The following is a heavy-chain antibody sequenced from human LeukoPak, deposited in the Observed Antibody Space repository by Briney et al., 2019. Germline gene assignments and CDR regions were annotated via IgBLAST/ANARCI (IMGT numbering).Heavy chain of an antibody. CDR1: GFTFTDYT. V-gene: IGHV3-30-3*01. Sequence: PGRSLRLSCVVSGFTFTDYTIHWVRQAPGKGLELVAAASYDGVNEYYPDSVKGRFTISRVHSKKTVYLQMNSLTVDDTAVYYCARDRSYTRRFGMDVWGQGTTVTVSS. CDR3: ARDRSYTRRFGMDV. J-gene: IGHJ6*02. CDR2: ASYDGVNE. D-gene: IGHD3-16*01.